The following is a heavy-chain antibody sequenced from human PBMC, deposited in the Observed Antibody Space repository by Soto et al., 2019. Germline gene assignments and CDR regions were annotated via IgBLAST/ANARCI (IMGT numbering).Heavy chain of an antibody. J-gene: IGHJ6*02. CDR1: GFTFSSCG. V-gene: IGHV3-33*01. CDR2: IRYDGSNK. D-gene: IGHD2-2*02. CDR3: ASEDIVVVPAAIPVIYYYGMDV. Sequence: GGSLRLSCAASGFTFSSCGMHWVRQAPGKGLEWVAVIRYDGSNKYYADSVKGRFTISRDNSKNTLYLQMNSLRAEDTAVYYCASEDIVVVPAAIPVIYYYGMDVWGQGTTVTVSS.